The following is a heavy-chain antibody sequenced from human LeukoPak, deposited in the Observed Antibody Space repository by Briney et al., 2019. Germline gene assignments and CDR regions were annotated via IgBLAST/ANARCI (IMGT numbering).Heavy chain of an antibody. V-gene: IGHV3-74*01. CDR1: GFTFISYW. J-gene: IGHJ4*02. CDR2: INEYAIST. Sequence: GGSLRLSCAASGFTFISYWMHWVSQAQGKGRVWFSRINEYAISTVFADSVNGRFTISRDNAKNTLYLQMNSLRAEDTAVYYCARDAPGNTALDYWGQGTLVTVSS. D-gene: IGHD5-18*01. CDR3: ARDAPGNTALDY.